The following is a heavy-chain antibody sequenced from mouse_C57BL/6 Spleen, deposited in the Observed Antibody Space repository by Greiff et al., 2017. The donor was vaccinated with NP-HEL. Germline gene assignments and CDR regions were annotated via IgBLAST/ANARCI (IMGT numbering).Heavy chain of an antibody. Sequence: QVQLQQSGAELARPGASVKLSCKASGYTFTSYGISWVKQRTGPGLEWIGEIYPRSGNTYYNEKFKGKATLTADKSSSTAYMELRSLTSEDSAVYFCYDYDANWYFDVWGTGTTVTVSS. CDR2: IYPRSGNT. J-gene: IGHJ1*03. D-gene: IGHD2-4*01. V-gene: IGHV1-81*01. CDR3: YDYDANWYFDV. CDR1: GYTFTSYG.